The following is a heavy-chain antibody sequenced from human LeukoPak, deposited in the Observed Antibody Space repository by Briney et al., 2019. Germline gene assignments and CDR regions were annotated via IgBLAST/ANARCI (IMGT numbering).Heavy chain of an antibody. CDR1: GFTFSSYW. CDR3: ARGTGYSIFDY. CDR2: IKSDGSST. V-gene: IGHV3-74*01. Sequence: PGGSLRLSCAASGFTFSSYWMHWVRQAPGKGLVWVSRIKSDGSSTSYADSVKGRFTISRDNAKNTLYLQMNSLGAEDTAVYYCARGTGYSIFDYWGQGTLVTVSS. D-gene: IGHD3/OR15-3a*01. J-gene: IGHJ4*02.